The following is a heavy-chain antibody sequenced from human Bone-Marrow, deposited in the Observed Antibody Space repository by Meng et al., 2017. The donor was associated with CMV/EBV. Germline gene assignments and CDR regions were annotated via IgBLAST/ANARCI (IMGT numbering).Heavy chain of an antibody. CDR2: INWNGGST. J-gene: IGHJ4*02. CDR3: ARDFSRGLDY. Sequence: GESLKISCAASGFTFDDYGMSWVRQAPGKGLEWVPGINWNGGSTGYADSVKGRFTISRDNAKNSLYLQMNSLRAEDTALYYRARDFSRGLDYWGQGTLVTVSS. V-gene: IGHV3-20*04. D-gene: IGHD3-3*01. CDR1: GFTFDDYG.